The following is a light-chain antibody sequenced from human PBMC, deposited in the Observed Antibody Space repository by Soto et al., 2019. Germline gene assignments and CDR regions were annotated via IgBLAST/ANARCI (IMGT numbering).Light chain of an antibody. CDR2: KAS. J-gene: IGKJ4*01. CDR1: QNIGTW. Sequence: DIQVTQSPPTLSASVGDRVTITCRASQNIGTWLAWYQAKPGKAPKLLIYKASSLESGVPSRFSGSGSGTEFTLTISSLQPDDCGSYYCQQYKSYPLTFGGGTKVEIK. CDR3: QQYKSYPLT. V-gene: IGKV1-5*03.